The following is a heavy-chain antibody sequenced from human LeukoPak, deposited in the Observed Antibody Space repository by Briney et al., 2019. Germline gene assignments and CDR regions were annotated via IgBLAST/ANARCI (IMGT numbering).Heavy chain of an antibody. D-gene: IGHD3-3*01. CDR1: GGSISSYY. CDR3: ARDSTLIGDYYYYYGMDV. V-gene: IGHV4-59*01. J-gene: IGHJ6*02. Sequence: SETLSLTCTVSGGSISSYYWSWLRQPPGKGLEWIGYIYYSGSTNYNPSLKSRVTISVDTSKNQFSLKLSSVTAADTAVYYCARDSTLIGDYYYYYGMDVWGQGTTVTVSS. CDR2: IYYSGST.